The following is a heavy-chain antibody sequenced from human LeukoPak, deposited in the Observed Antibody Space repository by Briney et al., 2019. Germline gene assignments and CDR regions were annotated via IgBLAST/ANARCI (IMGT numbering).Heavy chain of an antibody. CDR1: GYTFTDYF. CDR3: ARSGGLRVGAPFIDY. V-gene: IGHV1-2*02. J-gene: IGHJ4*02. D-gene: IGHD1-26*01. Sequence: ASVKVSCKASGYTFTDYFMHWVRQAPGQGLEWMGWINPNSGGTNFAQKFQGRVTMTRDTSIGAAYMELSTLRSDDTAVYYCARSGGLRVGAPFIDYWGQGTLVTVSS. CDR2: INPNSGGT.